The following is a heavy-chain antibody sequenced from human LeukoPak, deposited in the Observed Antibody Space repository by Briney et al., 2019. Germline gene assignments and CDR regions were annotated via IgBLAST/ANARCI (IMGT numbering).Heavy chain of an antibody. CDR2: INHSGST. J-gene: IGHJ5*02. Sequence: PSETLSLTSTVSGDSITTNTWWSWVRQPPGKGLEWIGEINHSGSTNYNPSLKSRVTISVDTSKNQSSLKLSSVTAADTAVYYCARHGSSWYNWFDPWGQGTLVTVSS. CDR3: ARHGSSWYNWFDP. D-gene: IGHD6-13*01. CDR1: GDSITTNTW. V-gene: IGHV4-4*02.